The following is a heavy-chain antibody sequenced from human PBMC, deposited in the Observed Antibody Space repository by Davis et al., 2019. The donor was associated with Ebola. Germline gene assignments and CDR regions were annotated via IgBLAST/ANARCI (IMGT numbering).Heavy chain of an antibody. J-gene: IGHJ6*03. V-gene: IGHV1-18*01. CDR2: ISAYNGNI. CDR3: ARHTGMVTGYYEDV. D-gene: IGHD3-10*01. Sequence: AASVKVSCKASGYTFPRYCITWVRQAPGQGLEWMGWISAYNGNIKYAQKFQGRVTMTTDTSTSTAYMELRNLRSEDTAVYYCARHTGMVTGYYEDVWGQGTTVTVSS. CDR1: GYTFPRYC.